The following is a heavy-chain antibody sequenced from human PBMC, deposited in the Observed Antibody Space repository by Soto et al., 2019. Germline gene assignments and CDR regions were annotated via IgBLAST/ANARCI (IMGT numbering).Heavy chain of an antibody. Sequence: EVQLLESGGCLVQPGGSLRLSCAASGFTFSSYAMSWVRHAPGKGLEWVSAISGSGGSTYYADSVKGRFTISRDNSKNTLYLQMNSLRAEDTAVYYCAKGWSASSHRYFDLWGRGTLGTVSS. CDR2: ISGSGGST. V-gene: IGHV3-23*01. D-gene: IGHD3-3*01. CDR3: AKGWSASSHRYFDL. J-gene: IGHJ2*01. CDR1: GFTFSSYA.